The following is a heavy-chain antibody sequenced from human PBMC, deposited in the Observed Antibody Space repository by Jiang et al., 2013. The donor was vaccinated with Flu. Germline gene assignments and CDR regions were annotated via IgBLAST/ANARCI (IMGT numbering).Heavy chain of an antibody. CDR1: IPLQQLS. V-gene: IGHV3-21*01. J-gene: IGHJ4*02. Sequence: VQLVESGETWYSRGVRETLLRNVWIPLQQLSLQLDPPGSREGPGGVAFISHYSDYIFYGGSVKGRFTVSRDSAKSSVYLLMSGLRVEDTALYYCARGTNDDWSAIEYWGQGTPVTVSS. CDR3: ARGTNDDWSAIEY. D-gene: IGHD3-9*01. CDR2: ISHYSDYI.